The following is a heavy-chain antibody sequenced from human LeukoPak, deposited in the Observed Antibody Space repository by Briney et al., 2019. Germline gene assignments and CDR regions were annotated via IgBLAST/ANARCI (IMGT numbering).Heavy chain of an antibody. CDR1: GFTFSSYG. V-gene: IGHV3-23*01. CDR3: AKDRPYISSWYGCSTP. J-gene: IGHJ5*02. CDR2: ISGSGGST. Sequence: LPGGSLRLSCAASGFTFSSYGMSWVRQVPGKGLEWVSAISGSGGSTYYADSVKGRFTISRDNSKNTLYLQMNSLRAEDTAVYYCAKDRPYISSWYGCSTPWGQGTLVTVSS. D-gene: IGHD6-13*01.